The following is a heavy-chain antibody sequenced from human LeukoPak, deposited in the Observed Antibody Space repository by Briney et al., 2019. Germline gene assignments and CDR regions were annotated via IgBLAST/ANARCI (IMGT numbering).Heavy chain of an antibody. J-gene: IGHJ4*02. Sequence: PSETLSLTCTVSGGSISSSSYYWGWIRQPPGKGLEWIGSIYYSGSTYYNPSLKSRVTISVDTSKNQFSLKLSSVTAADTAVYYCARIPYVGGYYFDYWGQGTLVTVSS. V-gene: IGHV4-39*01. CDR2: IYYSGST. CDR3: ARIPYVGGYYFDY. CDR1: GGSISSSSYY. D-gene: IGHD3-10*02.